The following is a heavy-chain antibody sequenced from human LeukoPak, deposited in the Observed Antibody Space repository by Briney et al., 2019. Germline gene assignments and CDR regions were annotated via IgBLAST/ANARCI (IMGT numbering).Heavy chain of an antibody. CDR2: INPNSGGT. D-gene: IGHD3-22*01. Sequence: ASVKVSCKASGYTFTGYYMHWVRQAPGQGLEWMGRINPNSGGTSYAQKFQGRVTMTRDTSISTAYMELSRLRSDDTAVYYCATPTYYYDSSGYQHWGQGTLVTVSS. CDR1: GYTFTGYY. V-gene: IGHV1-2*06. J-gene: IGHJ1*01. CDR3: ATPTYYYDSSGYQH.